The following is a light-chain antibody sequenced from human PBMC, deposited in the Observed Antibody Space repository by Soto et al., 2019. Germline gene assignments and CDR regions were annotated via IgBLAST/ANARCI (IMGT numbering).Light chain of an antibody. Sequence: QSVLTQPPSVSGAPGQRVTISCTGGSSNIGAGYDVHWYQQLPGTAPKLLIYGNSNRPSGVPDRSSGSKSGTSASLAITGLQAEDEADYYCQSYDSSLSALYVFGTGTKVTVL. CDR1: SSNIGAGYD. CDR2: GNS. V-gene: IGLV1-40*01. CDR3: QSYDSSLSALYV. J-gene: IGLJ1*01.